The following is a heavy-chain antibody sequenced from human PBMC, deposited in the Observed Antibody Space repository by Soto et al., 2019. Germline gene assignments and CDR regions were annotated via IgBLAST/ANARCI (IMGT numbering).Heavy chain of an antibody. CDR1: GGSISTYY. V-gene: IGHV4-59*01. CDR2: VHYTGST. J-gene: IGHJ4*02. CDR3: ARVGSSGRFFDH. D-gene: IGHD6-19*01. Sequence: SETLSLTCTVSGGSISTYYWSWVRQPPGKGLEWIGNVHYTGSTNRNPSLKNGVTISVATSKNQFSLKLSSVTAADTAVYYCARVGSSGRFFDHWGQGALVT.